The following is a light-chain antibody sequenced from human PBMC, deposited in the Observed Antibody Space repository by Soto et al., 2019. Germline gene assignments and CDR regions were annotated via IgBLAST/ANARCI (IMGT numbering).Light chain of an antibody. CDR1: SSDVGGYNY. Sequence: QSALTQPPSASGSPGQSVTISCTGTSSDVGGYNYVSWYQHHPGKAPKLIIYEVDERPSGVPDRFSGSKSGNTASLTVSGLQAEDEADYYCQSYDSSLSGSEVFGTGTKVTVL. J-gene: IGLJ1*01. CDR3: QSYDSSLSGSEV. CDR2: EVD. V-gene: IGLV2-8*01.